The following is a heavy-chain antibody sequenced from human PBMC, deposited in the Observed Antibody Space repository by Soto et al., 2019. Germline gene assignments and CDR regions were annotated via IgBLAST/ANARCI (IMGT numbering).Heavy chain of an antibody. J-gene: IGHJ4*02. V-gene: IGHV3-30-3*01. D-gene: IGHD6-19*01. CDR2: ISYDGSNK. CDR1: GFTFSSYA. CDR3: AREGGLQWLVTGEKIFDY. Sequence: GGSLRLSCAASGFTFSSYAMHWVRQAPGKGLEWVAVISYDGSNKYYADSVKGGFTISRDNSKNTLYLQMNSLRAEDTAVYYCAREGGLQWLVTGEKIFDYWGQGTLVTVSS.